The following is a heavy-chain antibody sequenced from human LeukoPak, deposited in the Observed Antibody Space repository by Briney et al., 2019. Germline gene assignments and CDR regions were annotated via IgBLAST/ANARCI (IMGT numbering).Heavy chain of an antibody. J-gene: IGHJ4*02. CDR2: IRYDGSNK. Sequence: PGGSLRLSCAAPGFTFSSYGMHWVRQAPGKGLEWVAFIRYDGSNKYYADSVKGRFTISRDNSKNTLYLQMNSLRAEDTAVYYCAKRIHGYFDWLLFDFDYWGQGTLVTVSS. V-gene: IGHV3-30*02. D-gene: IGHD3-9*01. CDR1: GFTFSSYG. CDR3: AKRIHGYFDWLLFDFDY.